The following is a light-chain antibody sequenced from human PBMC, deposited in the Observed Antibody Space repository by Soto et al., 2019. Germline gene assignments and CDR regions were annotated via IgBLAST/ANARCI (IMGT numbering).Light chain of an antibody. CDR1: QRISSH. CDR2: AAS. J-gene: IGKJ1*01. CDR3: QQTYSTPRT. V-gene: IGKV1-39*01. Sequence: DIKMTQSPSSLSASVGDRVTITCLSSQRISSHLNWYQQKPGKAPKLLVYAASILQIWFPSRFRCSGSGTGFSLTISSLQPEDCATYYCQQTYSTPRTVGQGTKVDI.